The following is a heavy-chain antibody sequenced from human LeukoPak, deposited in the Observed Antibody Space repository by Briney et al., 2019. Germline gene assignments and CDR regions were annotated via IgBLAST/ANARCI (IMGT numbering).Heavy chain of an antibody. V-gene: IGHV3-21*01. D-gene: IGHD2-2*02. CDR1: GFTFSSYS. CDR2: ISSSSSYI. CDR3: ARAGGYCSSTSCYSFYYMDV. J-gene: IGHJ6*03. Sequence: GGSLRLSCAASGFTFSSYSMNWVRQAPGKGLEWVSSISSSSSYIYYADSVKGRFTISRDNAKNSLYLQMNSLRAEDTAVYYCARAGGYCSSTSCYSFYYMDVWGKGTTVTVSS.